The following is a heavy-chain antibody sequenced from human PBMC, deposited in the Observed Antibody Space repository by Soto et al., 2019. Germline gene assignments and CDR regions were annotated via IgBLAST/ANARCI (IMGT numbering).Heavy chain of an antibody. CDR1: GGSISSGGYY. CDR3: ARVRWLQLIESSYYFDY. CDR2: IYYSGST. J-gene: IGHJ4*02. Sequence: QVQLQESGPGLVKPSQTLSLTCTVSGGSISSGGYYWSWIRQHPGKGLEWIGYIYYSGSTYYNPSLKSRVTIAVDTSTNQFSLKLSSVTAAATAVYYCARVRWLQLIESSYYFDYWGQGTLVTVSS. V-gene: IGHV4-31*03. D-gene: IGHD1-1*01.